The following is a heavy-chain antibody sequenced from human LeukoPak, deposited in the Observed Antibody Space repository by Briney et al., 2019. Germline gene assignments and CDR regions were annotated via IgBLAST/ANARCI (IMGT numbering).Heavy chain of an antibody. CDR3: AKDAAAALRVNWFDP. CDR1: GFTFSSYA. CDR2: ISGSGGST. J-gene: IGHJ5*02. D-gene: IGHD6-13*01. V-gene: IGHV3-23*01. Sequence: GGSLRLSCAASGFTFSSYAMSWVRQAPGKGLEWVSAISGSGGSTYYADSVKGRFTISRDNSMNTLYLQMNSLRAEDTAVYYCAKDAAAALRVNWFDPWGQGTLVTVSS.